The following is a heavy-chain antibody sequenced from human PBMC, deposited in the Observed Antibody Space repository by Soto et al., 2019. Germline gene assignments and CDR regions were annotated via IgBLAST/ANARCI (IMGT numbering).Heavy chain of an antibody. CDR3: ARVSYSPRIAAAGLWAFDI. CDR2: ISWNSGSI. Sequence: EVQLVESGGGLVQPGRSLRLSCAASGFTFDDYAMHWVRQAPGKGLEWVSGISWNSGSIGYADSVKGRFTISRDNAKNSLYLQMNSLRAEDTALYYCARVSYSPRIAAAGLWAFDIWGQGTMVTVSS. J-gene: IGHJ3*02. CDR1: GFTFDDYA. V-gene: IGHV3-9*01. D-gene: IGHD6-13*01.